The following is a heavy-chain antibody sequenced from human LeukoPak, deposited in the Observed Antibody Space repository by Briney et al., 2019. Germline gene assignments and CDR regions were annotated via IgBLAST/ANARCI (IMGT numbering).Heavy chain of an antibody. D-gene: IGHD3-9*01. Sequence: ASVKVSCTASGGTFSSNAISWVRQAPGQGLEWMGGIIPIFGTANYAQKFQGRVTITADESTSTAYMELSSLRSEDTAVYYCARASMLRYFDWFRSAHYYYYMDIWGKGTTVTISS. V-gene: IGHV1-69*13. CDR2: IIPIFGTA. J-gene: IGHJ6*03. CDR3: ARASMLRYFDWFRSAHYYYYMDI. CDR1: GGTFSSNA.